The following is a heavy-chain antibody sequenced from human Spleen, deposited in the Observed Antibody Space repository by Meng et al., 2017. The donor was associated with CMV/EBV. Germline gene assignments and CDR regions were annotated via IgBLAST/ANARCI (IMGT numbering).Heavy chain of an antibody. CDR2: INPNSGGT. D-gene: IGHD2-15*01. Sequence: ASVKVSCKASGYSFTSYYIHWVRQAPGQGLEWLGWINPNSGGTNYAQKFQGRVTMTGDTSISTANMELSRLRSDDMAVYYCARVKRYCTGGSCSSTGYYGMDVWGQGTTVTVSS. CDR3: ARVKRYCTGGSCSSTGYYGMDV. CDR1: GYSFTSYY. V-gene: IGHV1-2*02. J-gene: IGHJ6*02.